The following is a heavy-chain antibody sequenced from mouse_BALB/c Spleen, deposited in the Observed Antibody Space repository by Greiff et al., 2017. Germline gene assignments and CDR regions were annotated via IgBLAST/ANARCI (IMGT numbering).Heavy chain of an antibody. CDR3: ARRFITTYFDY. CDR2: INPYNDGT. D-gene: IGHD1-2*01. J-gene: IGHJ2*01. V-gene: IGHV1-14*01. CDR1: GYTFTSYV. Sequence: VQLQQSGPELVKPGASVKMSCKASGYTFTSYVMHWVKQKPGQGLEWIGYINPYNDGTKYNEKFKGKATLTADTSSSTAYMQLSSLTSEDSAVYFCARRFITTYFDYWGQGTTLTVSS.